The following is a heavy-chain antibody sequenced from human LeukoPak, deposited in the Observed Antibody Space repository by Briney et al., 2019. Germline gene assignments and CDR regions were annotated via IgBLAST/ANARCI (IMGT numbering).Heavy chain of an antibody. CDR2: ISSSSSTI. V-gene: IGHV3-48*02. J-gene: IGHJ5*02. Sequence: LSGGPLRLSCAASGFTFSSYRMNWVRQAPGKGLEWVSYISSSSSTIYYADSVTGRFTISRDNAKNSLYLQMNSLRDEDTAVYYCAREEGNWFDPWGQGTLVTVSS. CDR1: GFTFSSYR. CDR3: AREEGNWFDP.